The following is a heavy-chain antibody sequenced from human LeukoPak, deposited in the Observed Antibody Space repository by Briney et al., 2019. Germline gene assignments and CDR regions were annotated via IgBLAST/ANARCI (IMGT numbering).Heavy chain of an antibody. Sequence: SVKVSCKASGGTFSSYAISWVRQAPGQGLEWMGRIIPILGIANYAQKFQGRVTITADKSTSTAYMELRSLRSEDTAVYYCASSEYAIVVPAAEVNYYGMDVWGQGTTVTVSS. D-gene: IGHD2-2*01. V-gene: IGHV1-69*04. CDR2: IIPILGIA. CDR1: GGTFSSYA. J-gene: IGHJ6*02. CDR3: ASSEYAIVVPAAEVNYYGMDV.